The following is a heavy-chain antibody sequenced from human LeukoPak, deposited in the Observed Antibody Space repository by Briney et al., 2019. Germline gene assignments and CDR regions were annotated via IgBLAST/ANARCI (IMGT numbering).Heavy chain of an antibody. CDR2: IYYSGST. CDR3: ARHCGDYDSCLDY. D-gene: IGHD4-17*01. J-gene: IGHJ4*02. V-gene: IGHV4-59*08. CDR1: GGSISSYY. Sequence: SETLSLTCTVSGGSISSYYWSWIRQPLGKGLEWVGYIYYSGSTNYNPSLKSRVTISVDTSKNQFSLKLSSVTATDTAVYYSARHCGDYDSCLDYWGQGTLVTVSS.